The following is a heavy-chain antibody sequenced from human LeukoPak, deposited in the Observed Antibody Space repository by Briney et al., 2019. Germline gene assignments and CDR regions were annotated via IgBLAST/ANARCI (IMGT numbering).Heavy chain of an antibody. D-gene: IGHD3-22*01. Sequence: SETLSLTCTVSGGSISSYYWSWIQQPPGKGLEWIGYIYYSGSTNYNPSLKSRVTISVDTSKNQFSLKLSSVTAADTAVYYCARHYYDSSGYYYLDYWGQGTLVTVSS. J-gene: IGHJ4*02. CDR1: GGSISSYY. V-gene: IGHV4-59*08. CDR3: ARHYYDSSGYYYLDY. CDR2: IYYSGST.